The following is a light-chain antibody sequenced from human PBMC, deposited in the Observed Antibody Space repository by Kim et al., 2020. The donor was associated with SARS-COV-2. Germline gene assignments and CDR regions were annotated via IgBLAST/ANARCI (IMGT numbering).Light chain of an antibody. CDR3: SSYTLSTTV. Sequence: QSALTQPASVSGSPGQSITISCTGTTSDLGDNFYVSWYQQYPGRAPKLIIYDVTNRPPGVSNRFSASKSGNTASLTISELQADDESTYYCSSYTLSTTVFGGGTQLTVL. CDR1: TSDLGDNFY. J-gene: IGLJ2*01. V-gene: IGLV2-14*01. CDR2: DVT.